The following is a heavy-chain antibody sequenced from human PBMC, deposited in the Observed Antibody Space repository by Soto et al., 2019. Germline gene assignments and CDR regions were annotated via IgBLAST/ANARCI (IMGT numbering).Heavy chain of an antibody. CDR2: IYYSGRT. J-gene: IGHJ4*02. CDR3: ARHSQGYSSSSVVFDY. CDR1: GGSISSYY. Sequence: SETLSLTCTVSGGSISSYYWSWIRQPPGKGLEWIGFIYYSGRTNYNPSLKSRVTISVDTSKNQFSLKLSSVTAADTAVYYCARHSQGYSSSSVVFDYWGQGTLVTVSS. D-gene: IGHD6-6*01. V-gene: IGHV4-59*08.